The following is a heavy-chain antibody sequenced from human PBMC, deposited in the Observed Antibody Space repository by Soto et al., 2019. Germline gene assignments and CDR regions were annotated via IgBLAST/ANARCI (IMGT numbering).Heavy chain of an antibody. J-gene: IGHJ4*02. CDR3: ARDHGGGGLTLEY. V-gene: IGHV3-11*01. Sequence: QVHLEESGGDLVKPGGSLRLSCRASGFTFSDYYMSWIRQAPGKGLEWVADISNSGRITHHADSVEGRFTIYRDNAKDSLFLQLNNLRPEDSAIYYCARDHGGGGLTLEYWGQGTLVTVSS. CDR2: ISNSGRIT. D-gene: IGHD3-16*01. CDR1: GFTFSDYY.